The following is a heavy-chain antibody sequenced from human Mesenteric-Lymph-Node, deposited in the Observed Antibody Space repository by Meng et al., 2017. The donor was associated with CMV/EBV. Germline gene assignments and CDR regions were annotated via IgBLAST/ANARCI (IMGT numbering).Heavy chain of an antibody. CDR3: ARDLEPPRFTMVRGVTSYYYYYGMDV. Sequence: WVRQAPGQGLEWMGIINPSGGSTSYAQKFQGRVTMTRDTSTSTVYMELSSLRSEDTAVYYCARDLEPPRFTMVRGVTSYYYYYGMDVWGQGTTVTVSS. J-gene: IGHJ6*02. V-gene: IGHV1-46*01. CDR2: INPSGGST. D-gene: IGHD3-10*01.